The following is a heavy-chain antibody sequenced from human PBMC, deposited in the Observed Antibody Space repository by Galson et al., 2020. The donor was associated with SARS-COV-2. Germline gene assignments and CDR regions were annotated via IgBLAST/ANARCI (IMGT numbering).Heavy chain of an antibody. CDR3: ARDNPYDSSGYYPKSAFDY. J-gene: IGHJ4*02. CDR2: ISYDGSNK. Sequence: QLGESLKISCAASGFTFSSYAMHWVRQAPGKGLEWVAVISYDGSNKYYADSVKGRFTISRDNSKNTLYLQMNSLRAEDTAVYYCARDNPYDSSGYYPKSAFDYWGQGTLVTVSS. V-gene: IGHV3-30*04. CDR1: GFTFSSYA. D-gene: IGHD3-22*01.